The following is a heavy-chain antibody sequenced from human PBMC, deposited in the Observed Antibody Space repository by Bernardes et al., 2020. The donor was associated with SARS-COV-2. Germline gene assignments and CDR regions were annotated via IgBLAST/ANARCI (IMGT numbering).Heavy chain of an antibody. Sequence: SEPLSLTCAVLGDSVSSSSYYCGWSREPPGKGLEWMGSTFYDGTTHYSPSLQSRVTISVEMSKNQFSLKLSSVTAADTAVYYCTRGVEISGEVVLYYYGLDVWGQGTTVIVSS. CDR3: TRGVEISGEVVLYYYGLDV. CDR1: GDSVSSSSYY. J-gene: IGHJ6*02. D-gene: IGHD3-3*01. V-gene: IGHV4-39*01. CDR2: TFYDGTT.